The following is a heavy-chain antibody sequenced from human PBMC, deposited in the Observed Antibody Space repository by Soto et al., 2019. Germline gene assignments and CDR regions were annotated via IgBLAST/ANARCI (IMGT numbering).Heavy chain of an antibody. CDR3: VRGGPVAGPTSSEAYHPFDF. CDR2: INPNSGGT. CDR1: GYTFSDHY. J-gene: IGHJ4*02. Sequence: QVQLVQSGAEVKKPGASVEVSCKTSGYTFSDHYTHWVRQAPGQGLEWMGWINPNSGGTGYAEKFQGRVTMTRDTSISTAYMELHRLNSDDTAVYYCVRGGPVAGPTSSEAYHPFDFWGQGTLVTVSS. V-gene: IGHV1-2*02. D-gene: IGHD6-19*01.